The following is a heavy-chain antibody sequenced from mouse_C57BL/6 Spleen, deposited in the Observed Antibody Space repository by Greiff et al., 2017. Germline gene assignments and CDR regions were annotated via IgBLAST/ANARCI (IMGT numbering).Heavy chain of an antibody. CDR2: ISDGGSYT. D-gene: IGHD1-1*01. CDR3: AREGDGSFDY. Sequence: EVHLVESGGGLVKPGGSLKLSCAASGFTFSSYAMSWVRQTPEKRLEWVATISDGGSYTYYPDNVKGRFTISRDNAKNNLYLQMSHLKSEDTAMYYCAREGDGSFDYWGQGTTLTVSS. V-gene: IGHV5-4*01. J-gene: IGHJ2*01. CDR1: GFTFSSYA.